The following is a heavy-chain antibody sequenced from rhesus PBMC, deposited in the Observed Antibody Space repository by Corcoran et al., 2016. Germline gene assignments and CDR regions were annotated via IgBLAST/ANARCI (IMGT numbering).Heavy chain of an antibody. CDR1: GGSISSNY. J-gene: IGHJ4*01. Sequence: QLQLQESGPGLVKPSETLSLTCAVSGGSISSNYWSWIRQPPGKGLEWIGRISGSGGSTDYHPSLTSRVTISTDPSKNQFSRKLGSVTAADTAVYYCVSYCTGSGCYSWDFDYWGQGVLVTVSS. CDR3: VSYCTGSGCYSWDFDY. CDR2: ISGSGGST. V-gene: IGHV4-173*01. D-gene: IGHD2-21*01.